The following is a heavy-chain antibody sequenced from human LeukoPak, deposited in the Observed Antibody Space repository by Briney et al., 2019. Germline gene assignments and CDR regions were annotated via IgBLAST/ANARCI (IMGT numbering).Heavy chain of an antibody. V-gene: IGHV3-20*04. D-gene: IGHD3-3*01. CDR3: ARALDSTPYYDFWSGYYKIDYFDY. CDR2: INWNGGST. J-gene: IGHJ4*02. CDR1: GFTFDDYG. Sequence: PAGSLRLSCAASGFTFDDYGMSWVRQAPGKGLEWVSGINWNGGSTGYADSVKGRFTISRDNAKNSLYLQMNSLRAEDTALYYCARALDSTPYYDFWSGYYKIDYFDYWGQGTLVTVSS.